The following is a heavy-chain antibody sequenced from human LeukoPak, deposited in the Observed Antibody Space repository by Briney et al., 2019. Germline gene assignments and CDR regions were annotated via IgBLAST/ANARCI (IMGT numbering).Heavy chain of an antibody. CDR1: GYTFTTYG. J-gene: IGHJ4*02. Sequence: TAVKVSCKASGYTFTTYGISWVRQAPGQGLEWMGWTSAYNDKTKYAQKLEGRVTMTTDTSTSTAYMEMRSLRSDDTAVYYCARGTYFDYWGQGTLVTVSS. V-gene: IGHV1-18*01. CDR3: ARGTYFDY. CDR2: TSAYNDKT. D-gene: IGHD1-1*01.